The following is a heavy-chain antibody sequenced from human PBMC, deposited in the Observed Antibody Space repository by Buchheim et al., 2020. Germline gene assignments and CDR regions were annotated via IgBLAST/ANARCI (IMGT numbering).Heavy chain of an antibody. CDR3: AKAGRFLEWNYYYGMDV. CDR2: ISGSGGST. CDR1: GFTFSSYA. D-gene: IGHD3-3*01. J-gene: IGHJ6*02. V-gene: IGHV3-23*01. Sequence: EVQLLESGGGLVQPGGSLRLSCAASGFTFSSYAMSWVRQAPGKGLEWVSAISGSGGSTYYADSVKGRFTISRDNSKHKLYLQMNSLRAEDTAVYYCAKAGRFLEWNYYYGMDVWGQGTT.